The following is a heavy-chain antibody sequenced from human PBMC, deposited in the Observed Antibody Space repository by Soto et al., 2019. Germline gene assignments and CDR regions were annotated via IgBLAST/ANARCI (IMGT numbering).Heavy chain of an antibody. J-gene: IGHJ4*02. V-gene: IGHV3-48*03. CDR2: ISSSGSTI. CDR1: GFTFSSYE. Sequence: GSLRLSCAASGFTFSSYEVNWVRQAPGKGLEWVSYISSSGSTIYYADSVKGRFTISRDNAKNSLYLQMNSLRAEDTAVYYCARDKGYSGYEFHYWGQGTLVTVSS. D-gene: IGHD5-12*01. CDR3: ARDKGYSGYEFHY.